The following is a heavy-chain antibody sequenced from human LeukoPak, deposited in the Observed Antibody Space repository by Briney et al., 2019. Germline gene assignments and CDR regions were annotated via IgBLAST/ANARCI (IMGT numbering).Heavy chain of an antibody. J-gene: IGHJ4*02. V-gene: IGHV3-23*01. CDR2: ISGSGGST. Sequence: PGGSLRLSCAASGFTFSNYAMIWVRQAPGKGLERGSVISGSGGSTYYADSVKGRFTISRDNSKNTLFLQMNSLRAEDTAVYYCAKKSVRPDWGQGTLVTVSS. CDR1: GFTFSNYA. D-gene: IGHD2-2*01. CDR3: AKKSVRPD.